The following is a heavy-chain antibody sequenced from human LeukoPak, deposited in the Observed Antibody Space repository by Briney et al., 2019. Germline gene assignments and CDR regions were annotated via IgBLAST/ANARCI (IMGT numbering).Heavy chain of an antibody. CDR2: IGTAGDT. CDR1: GFTFSDYD. Sequence: GGSLRLSCAASGFTFSDYDMHWVRQATGKGLKCVSSIGTAGDTYYTGSVKGRFTISRENAKNSLYLQMNSLRAGDTAVYYCARVAKERVGGVYYFDYWGQGTLVTVSS. D-gene: IGHD1-1*01. J-gene: IGHJ4*02. V-gene: IGHV3-13*01. CDR3: ARVAKERVGGVYYFDY.